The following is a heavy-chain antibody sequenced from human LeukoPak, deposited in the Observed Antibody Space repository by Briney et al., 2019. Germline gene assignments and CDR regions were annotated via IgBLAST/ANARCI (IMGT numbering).Heavy chain of an antibody. CDR3: ARDLHDYGDYEEGNFDY. D-gene: IGHD4-17*01. Sequence: PSETLSLTCTVSGGSISSYYWSWIRQPPGKGLEWIGSIYYSGSTYYNPSLKSRVTISVDTSKNQFSLKLSSVTAADTAVYYCARDLHDYGDYEEGNFDYWGQGTLVTVSS. CDR1: GGSISSYY. V-gene: IGHV4-59*12. CDR2: IYYSGST. J-gene: IGHJ4*02.